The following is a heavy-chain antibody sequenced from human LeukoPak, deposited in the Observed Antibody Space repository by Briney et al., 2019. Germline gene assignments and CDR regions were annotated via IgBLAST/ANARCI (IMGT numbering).Heavy chain of an antibody. V-gene: IGHV3-66*02. Sequence: GGSLRLSCVASGFTVSRNVMSWVRQAPGKGLEWVSLIYSDDRAFYADSVKGRFTISRNNSKNTLFLQMSSLKPEDTALYYGARDLAGFQEPRYYYXXDVWGKGTTVTVSS. CDR2: IYSDDRA. CDR3: ARDLAGFQEPRYYYXXDV. J-gene: IGHJ6*03. CDR1: GFTVSRNV. D-gene: IGHD1-14*01.